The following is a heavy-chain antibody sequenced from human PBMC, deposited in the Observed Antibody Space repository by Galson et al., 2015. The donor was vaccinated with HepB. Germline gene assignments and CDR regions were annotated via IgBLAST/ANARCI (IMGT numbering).Heavy chain of an antibody. V-gene: IGHV3-64D*06. CDR3: VKDLRVAAAGRSHDY. Sequence: SLRPSCAASGLTFSSYAMHWVRQAPGKGLEYVSAISSNGGSTYYADSVKGRFTISRDNSKNTLYLQMSSLRAEDTAVYYCVKDLRVAAAGRSHDYWGQGTLVTVSS. D-gene: IGHD6-13*01. CDR2: ISSNGGST. J-gene: IGHJ4*02. CDR1: GLTFSSYA.